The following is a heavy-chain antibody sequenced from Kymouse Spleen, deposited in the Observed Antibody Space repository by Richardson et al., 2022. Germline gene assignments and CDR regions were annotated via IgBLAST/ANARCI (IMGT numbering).Heavy chain of an antibody. CDR2: INHSGST. D-gene: IGHD3-10*01. J-gene: IGHJ6*02. CDR1: GGSFSGYY. CDR3: ARENYYGSGSNYYGMDV. Sequence: QVQLQQWGAGLLKPSETLSLTCAVYGGSFSGYYWSWIRQPPGKGLEWIGEINHSGSTNYNPSLKSRVTISVDTSKNQFSLKLSSVTAADTAVYYCARENYYGSGSNYYGMDVWGQGTTVTVSS. V-gene: IGHV4-34*01.